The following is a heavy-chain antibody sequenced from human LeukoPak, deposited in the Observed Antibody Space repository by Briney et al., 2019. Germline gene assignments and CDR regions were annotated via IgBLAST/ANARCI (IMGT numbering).Heavy chain of an antibody. V-gene: IGHV4-34*01. CDR2: INHRGST. Sequence: PSETLSLTCAVYGGSFSGYYWSWLRQPPGKGLEWIGEINHRGSTNYNPSRMSRVTISVDTCKNQFSLKLSSVTAADPAVYYCARGRAMVRGVISFGYYFDYWGQGTLVTVSS. D-gene: IGHD3-10*01. CDR1: GGSFSGYY. J-gene: IGHJ4*02. CDR3: ARGRAMVRGVISFGYYFDY.